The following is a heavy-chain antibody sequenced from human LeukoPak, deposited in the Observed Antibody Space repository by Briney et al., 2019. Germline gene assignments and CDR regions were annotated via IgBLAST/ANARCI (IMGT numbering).Heavy chain of an antibody. J-gene: IGHJ6*02. Sequence: SETLSLTCTVSGGSISSYYWSWIRQPPGKGLEGLGYIYTSGSTNYNPSLKSRVNISIDKSKNQFSLKLTSVTAADTAVYYCARALKNYDILTGYPTYYYGMDVWGQGTTVTVSS. CDR2: IYTSGST. CDR3: ARALKNYDILTGYPTYYYGMDV. D-gene: IGHD3-9*01. CDR1: GGSISSYY. V-gene: IGHV4-59*01.